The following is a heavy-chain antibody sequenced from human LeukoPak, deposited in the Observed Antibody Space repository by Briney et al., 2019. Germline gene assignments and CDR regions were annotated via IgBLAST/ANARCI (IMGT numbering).Heavy chain of an antibody. V-gene: IGHV3-21*04. CDR1: GFTFSSYS. D-gene: IGHD3-10*01. Sequence: PGGSLRLSCAASGFTFSSYSMNWVRQAPGKGLEWVSSISSSSSYIYYADSVRGRFTISRDNSKNTLYLQMNSLRAEDTAVYYCAKVTQTRPGAFDIWGQGTMVTVSS. CDR3: AKVTQTRPGAFDI. J-gene: IGHJ3*02. CDR2: ISSSSSYI.